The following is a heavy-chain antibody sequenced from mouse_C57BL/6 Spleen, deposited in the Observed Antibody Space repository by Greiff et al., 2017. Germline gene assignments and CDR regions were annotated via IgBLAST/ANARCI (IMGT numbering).Heavy chain of an antibody. CDR2: IYPGDGGT. D-gene: IGHD1-1*01. V-gene: IGHV1-82*01. CDR1: GYAFSSSW. J-gene: IGHJ2*01. CDR3: ARGAFITTVVGYFDY. Sequence: VQLQQSGPELVKPGASVKISCKASGYAFSSSWMNWVKQRPGKGLEWIGRIYPGDGGTNYNGKFKGKATLTADKSSSTAYMQLSSLTSEDSAVYFCARGAFITTVVGYFDYWGQGTTLTVSS.